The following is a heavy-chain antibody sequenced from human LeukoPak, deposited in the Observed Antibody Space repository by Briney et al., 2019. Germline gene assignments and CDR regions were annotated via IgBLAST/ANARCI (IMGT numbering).Heavy chain of an antibody. CDR1: GDSISSSSW. V-gene: IGHV4-4*02. CDR2: IYHSGST. Sequence: PSETLSLTCAVSGDSISSSSWWSWVRQSPGKGLEWIGEIYHSGSTNYNPSLKSRVTISVDKSKNQFSLKLSSVTAADTAVYYCARRYYDSSGYYIADWYFDLWGRGTLVTVPS. J-gene: IGHJ2*01. D-gene: IGHD3-22*01. CDR3: ARRYYDSSGYYIADWYFDL.